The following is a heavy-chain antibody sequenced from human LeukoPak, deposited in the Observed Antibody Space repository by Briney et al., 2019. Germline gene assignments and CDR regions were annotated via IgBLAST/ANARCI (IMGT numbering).Heavy chain of an antibody. Sequence: SEILSRTFTVSGGFISSYYWSWVRQPVGKELEWIGRIYTSGSTNYNPSLKSRVTMSVDTSKNQFSLKLSSVTAADTAVYYCAREVVELLLRDVWFDPWGQGTLVTVSS. CDR3: AREVVELLLRDVWFDP. D-gene: IGHD2-15*01. CDR2: IYTSGST. V-gene: IGHV4-4*07. J-gene: IGHJ5*02. CDR1: GGFISSYY.